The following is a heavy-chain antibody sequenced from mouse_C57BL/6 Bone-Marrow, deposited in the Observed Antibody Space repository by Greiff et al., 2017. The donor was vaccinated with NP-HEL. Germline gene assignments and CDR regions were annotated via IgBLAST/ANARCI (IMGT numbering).Heavy chain of an antibody. J-gene: IGHJ4*01. CDR2: INPSTGGT. CDR3: ARVLYYGSSPYAMDY. Sequence: VQLQQSGPELVKPGASVKISCKASGYSFTGYYMNWVKQSPEKSLEWIGEINPSTGGTTYNQKFKAKATLTVDKSSSTAYMQLKSLTSEDSAVYYCARVLYYGSSPYAMDYWGQGTSVTVSS. D-gene: IGHD1-1*01. V-gene: IGHV1-42*01. CDR1: GYSFTGYY.